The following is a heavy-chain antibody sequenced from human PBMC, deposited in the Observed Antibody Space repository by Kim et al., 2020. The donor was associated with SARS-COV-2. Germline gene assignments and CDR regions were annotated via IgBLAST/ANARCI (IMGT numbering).Heavy chain of an antibody. Sequence: GRPNSNPSIKSRVALSVDTSKNEFSVRLRSVTAADAAVYFCARGPGGFDPWGQGNLVTVSS. CDR2: GRP. CDR3: ARGPGGFDP. D-gene: IGHD2-2*01. J-gene: IGHJ5*02. V-gene: IGHV4-59*09.